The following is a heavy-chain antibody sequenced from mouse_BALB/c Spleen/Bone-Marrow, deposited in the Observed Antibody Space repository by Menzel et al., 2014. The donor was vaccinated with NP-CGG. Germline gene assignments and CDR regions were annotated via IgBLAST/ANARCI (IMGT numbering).Heavy chain of an antibody. Sequence: EVKLMESGGGLVKPGGSLKLSCAASGFTFSSYAMSWVRQTSEKRLEWVATISSGGSYTYYPDSVKGRFTISRDNAKNTLYLQMSSLRSEDTAMYYCARRTLYRYDAGAMDYWGQGTSVTVSS. J-gene: IGHJ4*01. D-gene: IGHD2-14*01. CDR2: ISSGGSYT. CDR1: GFTFSSYA. V-gene: IGHV5-9-3*01. CDR3: ARRTLYRYDAGAMDY.